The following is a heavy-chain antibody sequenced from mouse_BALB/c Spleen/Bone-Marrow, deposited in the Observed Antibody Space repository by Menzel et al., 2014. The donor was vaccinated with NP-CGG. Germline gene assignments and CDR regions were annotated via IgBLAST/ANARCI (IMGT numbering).Heavy chain of an antibody. D-gene: IGHD1-1*02. J-gene: IGHJ4*01. CDR2: IDAANGNS. V-gene: IGHV14-3*02. CDR3: ARYGY. Sequence: VQLQQSGAELVKPGASVKLTCTGSGFNIKDTYMHWVKQRPEQGLEWIGGIDAANGNSKYDPKFQGKATITADTSSNTGYLQLSSLTSEDTAVYYCARYGYWGQGTSVTVSS. CDR1: GFNIKDTY.